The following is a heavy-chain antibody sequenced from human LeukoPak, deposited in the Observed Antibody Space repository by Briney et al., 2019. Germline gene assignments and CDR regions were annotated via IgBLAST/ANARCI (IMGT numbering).Heavy chain of an antibody. CDR2: IYYSGST. V-gene: IGHV4-59*01. J-gene: IGHJ4*02. Sequence: SETLSLTCTVSGGSISSYYWSWIRQPPGKGLEWIGYIYYSGSTNYNPSLKSRVTISVDTSKNQFSLKLSSVTAADTAVYYCAREVGGERGGIDYWGQGTLVTVSS. CDR1: GGSISSYY. D-gene: IGHD3-16*01. CDR3: AREVGGERGGIDY.